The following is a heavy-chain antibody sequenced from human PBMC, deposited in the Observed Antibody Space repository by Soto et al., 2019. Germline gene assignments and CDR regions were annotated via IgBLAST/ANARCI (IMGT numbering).Heavy chain of an antibody. Sequence: DTLSVTCTVSGVSISSSSYYGGWMRQPPGKGLEWIGSIYYSGSTYYNPSLKSRVTISVDTSKNQFSLKLSSVTAADTAVYYSATNYAYYYCYAMDVWGQGTTVTVSS. J-gene: IGHJ6*02. D-gene: IGHD4-4*01. CDR1: GVSISSSSYY. V-gene: IGHV4-39*01. CDR2: IYYSGST. CDR3: ATNYAYYYCYAMDV.